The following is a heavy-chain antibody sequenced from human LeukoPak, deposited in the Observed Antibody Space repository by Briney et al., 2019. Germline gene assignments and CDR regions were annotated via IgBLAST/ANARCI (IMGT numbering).Heavy chain of an antibody. Sequence: SETLSLTCALSGGSISSSNWWSWVRQPPGKGLEWSGEIYHSGSTNCNPSLKSRVTISVDKSNNQVSLKLSSVTAADTAVYYCARGEEYGSGTVHFDYWGQGTLITVSS. CDR2: IYHSGST. CDR1: GGSISSSNW. J-gene: IGHJ4*02. CDR3: ARGEEYGSGTVHFDY. D-gene: IGHD3-10*01. V-gene: IGHV4-4*02.